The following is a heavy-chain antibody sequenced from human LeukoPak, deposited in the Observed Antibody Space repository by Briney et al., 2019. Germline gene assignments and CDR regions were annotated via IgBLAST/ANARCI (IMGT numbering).Heavy chain of an antibody. Sequence: GASVKVSCKASGYTFTSYGISWVRQAPGQGLEWMGWISAYNGNTNYAQKLQGRVTMTTDTSTSTAYMELRSLRSDDTAVYYCARKPGQQLVRTFDFDYWGQGTLVTVSS. CDR1: GYTFTSYG. J-gene: IGHJ4*02. D-gene: IGHD6-13*01. CDR3: ARKPGQQLVRTFDFDY. CDR2: ISAYNGNT. V-gene: IGHV1-18*01.